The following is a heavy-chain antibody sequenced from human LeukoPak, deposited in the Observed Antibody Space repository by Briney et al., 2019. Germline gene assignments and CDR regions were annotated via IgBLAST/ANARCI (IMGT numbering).Heavy chain of an antibody. D-gene: IGHD3-9*01. CDR1: GFTFSSYG. Sequence: GGSLRLSCAASGFTFSSYGMHWVRQAPGKGLKWVAVVWYDGSNKYYADSVKGRFTISRDNSKNILYLQMNSLRAEDTAVYYCARARRTYDILTGYYCWGQGTLVTVSS. CDR2: VWYDGSNK. CDR3: ARARRTYDILTGYYC. J-gene: IGHJ4*02. V-gene: IGHV3-33*01.